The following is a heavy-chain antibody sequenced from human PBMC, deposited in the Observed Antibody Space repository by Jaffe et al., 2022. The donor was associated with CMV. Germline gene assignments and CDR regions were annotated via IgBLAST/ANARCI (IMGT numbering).Heavy chain of an antibody. CDR2: IYYSGST. J-gene: IGHJ5*02. CDR3: ARQGVVVVPVANLNWFDP. Sequence: QLQLQESGPGLVKPSETLSLTCTVSGGSITSSSYYWGWIRQPPGKGLEWIGSIYYSGSTYYNPSLKSRVTISVDTSKNQFSLKLSSVTAADTAVYYCARQGVVVVPVANLNWFDPWGQGTLVTVSS. CDR1: GGSITSSSYY. D-gene: IGHD2-2*01. V-gene: IGHV4-39*01.